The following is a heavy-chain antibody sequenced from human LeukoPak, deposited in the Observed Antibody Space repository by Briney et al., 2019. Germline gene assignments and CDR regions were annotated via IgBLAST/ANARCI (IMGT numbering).Heavy chain of an antibody. CDR2: IYYSGST. V-gene: IGHV4-59*01. D-gene: IGHD4-17*01. CDR3: ARILSYGDYYYYYMDV. Sequence: SETLSLTCTVSGGSITRYYWSWIRQPPGKGLEWIGYIYYSGSTNYNPSLKSRVTISVDTSKNHFSLRLSSVTAADTAVYYCARILSYGDYYYYYMDVWGKGTTVTVSS. J-gene: IGHJ6*03. CDR1: GGSITRYY.